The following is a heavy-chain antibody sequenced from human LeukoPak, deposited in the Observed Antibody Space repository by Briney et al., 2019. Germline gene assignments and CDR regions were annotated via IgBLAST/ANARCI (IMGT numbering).Heavy chain of an antibody. J-gene: IGHJ4*02. V-gene: IGHV3-7*01. D-gene: IGHD1-26*01. CDR2: IKQDGSEK. CDR3: ARDPSGSYGPREHLDY. Sequence: HPGGSLRLSCAASGFTFSSYWMSWVRQAPGKGLGWVANIKQDGSEKYYVDSVKGRFTISRDNAKNSLYLQMNSLRAEDTAVYYCARDPSGSYGPREHLDYWGQGTLVTVSS. CDR1: GFTFSSYW.